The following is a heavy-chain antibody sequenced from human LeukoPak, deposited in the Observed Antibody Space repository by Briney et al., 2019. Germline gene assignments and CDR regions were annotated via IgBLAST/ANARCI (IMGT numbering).Heavy chain of an antibody. J-gene: IGHJ4*02. CDR3: ARSLAVAGAYFDY. CDR1: GFTFSSYA. D-gene: IGHD6-19*01. CDR2: ISYDGSNK. V-gene: IGHV3-30-3*01. Sequence: GGSLRLSCAASGFTFSSYAMHWVRQAPGKGLEWVAVISYDGSNKYYADSVRGRFTISRDNSKNTLYLQINSLRAEDTAVYYCARSLAVAGAYFDYWGQGTLVTVSS.